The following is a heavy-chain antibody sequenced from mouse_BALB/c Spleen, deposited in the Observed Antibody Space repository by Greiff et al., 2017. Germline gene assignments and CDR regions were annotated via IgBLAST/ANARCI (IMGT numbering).Heavy chain of an antibody. J-gene: IGHJ1*01. V-gene: IGHV1-7*01. CDR3: ARRNWYFDV. CDR2: INPSTGYT. Sequence: QVQLQQSGAELAKPGASVKMSCKASGYTFTSYWMHWVKQRPGQGLEWIGYINPSTGYTEYNQKFKDKATLTADKSSSTAYMQLSSLTSEDSAVYYCARRNWYFDVWGAGTTVTVSS. CDR1: GYTFTSYW.